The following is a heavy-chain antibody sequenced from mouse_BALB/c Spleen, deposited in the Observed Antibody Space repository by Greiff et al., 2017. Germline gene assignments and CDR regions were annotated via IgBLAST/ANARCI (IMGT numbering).Heavy chain of an antibody. Sequence: EVQLVESGGGLVQPGGSLKLSCAASGFTFSSYTMSWVRQTPEKRLEWVAYISNGGGSTYYPDTVKGRFTISRDNAKNTLYLQMSSLKSEDTAMYYCAYYDYGGSFAYWGQGTLVTVSA. CDR1: GFTFSSYT. V-gene: IGHV5-12-2*01. CDR2: ISNGGGST. J-gene: IGHJ3*01. CDR3: AYYDYGGSFAY. D-gene: IGHD2-4*01.